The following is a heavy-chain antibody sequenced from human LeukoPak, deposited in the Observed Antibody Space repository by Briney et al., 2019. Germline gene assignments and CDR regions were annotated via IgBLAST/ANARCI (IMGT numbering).Heavy chain of an antibody. D-gene: IGHD3-10*01. CDR2: INWNGGST. Sequence: GGSLRPSCAASGFTFDDYGMSWVRQAPGKGLEWVSGINWNGGSTGYADSVKGRFTISRDNAKNSLYLQMNSLRAEDTALYYCARGGDYSYMDVWGKGTTVTVSS. CDR3: ARGGDYSYMDV. J-gene: IGHJ6*03. V-gene: IGHV3-20*04. CDR1: GFTFDDYG.